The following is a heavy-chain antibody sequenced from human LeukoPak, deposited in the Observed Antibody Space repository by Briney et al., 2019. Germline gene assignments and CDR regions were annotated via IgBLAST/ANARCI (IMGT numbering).Heavy chain of an antibody. J-gene: IGHJ6*03. D-gene: IGHD3-16*01. CDR1: GYTFTGYY. CDR3: ASGSDNVWTNYYYYMDV. V-gene: IGHV1-2*02. CDR2: INPNSCGT. Sequence: VASVKVSCKASGYTFTGYYIHWVRQAPGQGLEWMGWINPNSCGTNYAQKFQGRVTMTRDTSISTAYMELSRLRSDDTAVYYCASGSDNVWTNYYYYMDVWGKGTTVTVSS.